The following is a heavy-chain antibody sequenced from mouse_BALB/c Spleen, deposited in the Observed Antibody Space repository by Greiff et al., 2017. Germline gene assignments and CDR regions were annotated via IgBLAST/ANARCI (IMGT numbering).Heavy chain of an antibody. Sequence: VQLQQSGAELVRPGASVKLSCKASGYTFTSYWINWVKQRPGQGLEWIGNIYPSDSYTNYNQKFKDKATLTVDKSSSTAYMQLSSPTSEDSAVYYCTRGAYYRYSYAMDYWGQGTSVTVSS. CDR2: IYPSDSYT. D-gene: IGHD2-14*01. J-gene: IGHJ4*01. CDR1: GYTFTSYW. V-gene: IGHV1-69*02. CDR3: TRGAYYRYSYAMDY.